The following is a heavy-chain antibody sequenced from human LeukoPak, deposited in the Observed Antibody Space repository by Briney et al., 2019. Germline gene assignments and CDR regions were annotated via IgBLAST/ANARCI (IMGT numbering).Heavy chain of an antibody. CDR3: ARGRGSSWYGYYFDY. Sequence: SETLSLTCTVSGGSISSYYWSWIRQPPGKGLEWIGEINHSGSTNYNPSLKSRVTISVDTSKNQFSLKLSSVTAADTAVYYCARGRGSSWYGYYFDYWGQGTLVTVSS. D-gene: IGHD6-13*01. CDR2: INHSGST. J-gene: IGHJ4*02. V-gene: IGHV4-34*01. CDR1: GGSISSYY.